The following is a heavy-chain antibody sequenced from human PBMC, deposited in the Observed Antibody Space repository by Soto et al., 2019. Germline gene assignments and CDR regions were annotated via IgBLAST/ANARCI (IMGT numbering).Heavy chain of an antibody. Sequence: QVQLVESGGGVVQPGRSLRLSCEGSGFIFSNNGMHWVRRAPGKGLEWVAFMSYDGSAKFLADSVKGRFTISRDNSKSTLFLHMSSLRAEDTAMYYCAIVRVADSPLDHWGQETLVTVSS. D-gene: IGHD3-10*02. CDR2: MSYDGSAK. CDR1: GFIFSNNG. V-gene: IGHV3-30*03. J-gene: IGHJ4*02. CDR3: AIVRVADSPLDH.